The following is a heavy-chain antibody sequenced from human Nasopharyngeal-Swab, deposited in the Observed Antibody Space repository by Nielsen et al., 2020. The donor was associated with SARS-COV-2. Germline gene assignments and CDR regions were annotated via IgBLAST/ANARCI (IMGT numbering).Heavy chain of an antibody. Sequence: GGSLRLSCSASGFTFSSYAMHWVRQAPGKGLEYVSAISSNGGSTYYADSVKGRFTISRDNSKNTLYLQMSSLRAEDTAVYYCVKDPVSSGYYYYYYYMDAWGKGTTVTVSS. CDR3: VKDPVSSGYYYYYYYMDA. V-gene: IGHV3-64D*06. CDR1: GFTFSSYA. CDR2: ISSNGGST. D-gene: IGHD6-19*01. J-gene: IGHJ6*03.